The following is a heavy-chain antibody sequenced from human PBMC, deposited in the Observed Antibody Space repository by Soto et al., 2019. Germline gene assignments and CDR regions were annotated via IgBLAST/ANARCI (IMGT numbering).Heavy chain of an antibody. CDR2: IVPMLRTP. CDR3: ARGLGGSYFPCDY. D-gene: IGHD1-26*01. J-gene: IGHJ4*02. CDR1: GGSFSDYA. V-gene: IGHV1-69*11. Sequence: QVQLVQSGAEVKKPGSSVKVSCKASGGSFSDYAINWVRQAPGPGLEWMGGIVPMLRTPNYARKFQGRVTIPADESTSTVSRELTSLTSDDTAVYYCARGLGGSYFPCDYWGQGTLVTVSS.